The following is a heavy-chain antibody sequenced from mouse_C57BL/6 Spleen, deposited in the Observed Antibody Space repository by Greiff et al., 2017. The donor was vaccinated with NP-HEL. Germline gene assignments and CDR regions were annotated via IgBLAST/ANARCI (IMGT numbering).Heavy chain of an antibody. CDR2: IDPSDSYT. CDR1: GYTFTSYW. V-gene: IGHV1-69*01. CDR3: ARWRDYYGSSLDY. D-gene: IGHD1-1*01. J-gene: IGHJ2*01. Sequence: QVQLQQPGAELVMPGASVKLSCKASGYTFTSYWMHWVKQRPGQGLEWIGEIDPSDSYTNYTQKFKGKSTLTVDKSSSTAYMQLSSLTSEDSAVYYCARWRDYYGSSLDYWGQGTTLTVSS.